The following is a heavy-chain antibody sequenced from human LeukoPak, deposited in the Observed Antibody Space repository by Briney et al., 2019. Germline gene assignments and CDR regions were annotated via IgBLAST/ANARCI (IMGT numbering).Heavy chain of an antibody. CDR3: ARDGYSFGHDFDY. CDR2: IKGDGSST. Sequence: GGSLRLSCAASGFTFSSYWMHWVRHTPGKGLVWVSRIKGDGSSTSYADPVKGRFTISRDNAKNTLYLQMNSLRAEDTAVYYCARDGYSFGHDFDYWGQGTLVTVSS. D-gene: IGHD5-18*01. J-gene: IGHJ4*02. CDR1: GFTFSSYW. V-gene: IGHV3-74*01.